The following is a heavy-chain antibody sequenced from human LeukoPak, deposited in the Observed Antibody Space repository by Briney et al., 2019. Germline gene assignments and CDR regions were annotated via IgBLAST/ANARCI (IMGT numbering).Heavy chain of an antibody. CDR2: IIPIFGTA. D-gene: IGHD5-18*01. CDR1: GGTFSSYA. CDR3: ARGYSYGPPKGTADV. V-gene: IGHV1-69*13. J-gene: IGHJ6*04. Sequence: SVKVSCEASGGTFSSYAISWVRQAPGQGLEWMGGIIPIFGTANYAQKFQGRVTITADESTSTAYMELSSLRSEDTAVYYCARGYSYGPPKGTADVWGKGTTVTVSS.